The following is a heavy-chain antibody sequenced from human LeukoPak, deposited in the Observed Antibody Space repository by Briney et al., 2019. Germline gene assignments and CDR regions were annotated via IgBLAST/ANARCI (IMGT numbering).Heavy chain of an antibody. D-gene: IGHD3-9*01. Sequence: GGSLRLSCAASGFTFNNHAMTWVRQAPGKGLEWVSVITGSGDGRYYADSVKGRFTISRDNSKNTLHLQMNSLRAEDTALYYCAKDILTYYYGSSGYYFDSWGQGTLVTVSS. CDR3: AKDILTYYYGSSGYYFDS. V-gene: IGHV3-23*01. CDR2: ITGSGDGR. CDR1: GFTFNNHA. J-gene: IGHJ4*02.